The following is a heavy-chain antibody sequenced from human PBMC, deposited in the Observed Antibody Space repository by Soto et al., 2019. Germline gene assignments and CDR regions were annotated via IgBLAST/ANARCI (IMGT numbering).Heavy chain of an antibody. Sequence: SQTLSLTCAIAGDSVSSNTAAWNWIRSSPSRGLEWLGRTYYRSNWRHDYAVSVKSRITVNPDTSKNHFSLQLNSVTPDDTAVYYCARGVAGSGFDLWGQGTLVTVSS. CDR1: GDSVSSNTAA. CDR2: TYYRSNWRH. D-gene: IGHD6-19*01. V-gene: IGHV6-1*01. CDR3: ARGVAGSGFDL. J-gene: IGHJ4*02.